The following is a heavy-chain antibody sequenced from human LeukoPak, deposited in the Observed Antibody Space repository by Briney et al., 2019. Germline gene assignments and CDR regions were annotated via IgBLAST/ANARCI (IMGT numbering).Heavy chain of an antibody. CDR3: ASTTTVTTNAFDI. CDR1: GGTFSSYA. D-gene: IGHD4-17*01. CDR2: MNPNSGNT. J-gene: IGHJ3*02. V-gene: IGHV1-8*02. Sequence: APVKVSCKASGGTFSSYAISWVRQAPGQGLEWMGWMNPNSGNTGYAQKFQGRVTMTRNTSISTAYMELSSLRSEDTAVYYCASTTTVTTNAFDIWGQGTMVTVSS.